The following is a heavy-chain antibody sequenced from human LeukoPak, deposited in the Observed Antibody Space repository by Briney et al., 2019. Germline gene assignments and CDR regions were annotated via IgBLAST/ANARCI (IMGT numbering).Heavy chain of an antibody. D-gene: IGHD3-10*01. J-gene: IGHJ4*02. CDR1: GFTFRTYA. CDR2: ISGNGGST. CDR3: AKRRADYYGSGRGLNYFDY. Sequence: GGSLRLSCAASGFTFRTYAMTWVRQAPGKGLEWVSAISGNGGSTYYADSVKGRFTISRDNSKNTLYLQMNSLRAEDTAIYYCAKRRADYYGSGRGLNYFDYWGQGTLVTVSS. V-gene: IGHV3-23*01.